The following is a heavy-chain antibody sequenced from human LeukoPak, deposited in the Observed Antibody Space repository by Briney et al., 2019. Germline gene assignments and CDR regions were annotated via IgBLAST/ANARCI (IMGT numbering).Heavy chain of an antibody. Sequence: AGRSLRLSCAASGFTFSSYAMSWVRQAPGKGLGGVSAISGSGGSTYYADSVKGRFTITRDNSKNTLYLQMNSLRAEDTAVYYCAKDLRGSGSYYNLFDYWGQGTLVTVSS. CDR2: ISGSGGST. CDR3: AKDLRGSGSYYNLFDY. V-gene: IGHV3-23*01. D-gene: IGHD3-10*01. J-gene: IGHJ4*02. CDR1: GFTFSSYA.